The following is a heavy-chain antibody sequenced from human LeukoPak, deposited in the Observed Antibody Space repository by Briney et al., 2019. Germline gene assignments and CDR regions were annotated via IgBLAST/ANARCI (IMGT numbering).Heavy chain of an antibody. CDR2: IYTSGST. CDR1: GGSISSGGYY. D-gene: IGHD6-19*01. J-gene: IGHJ4*02. CDR3: ARENYSSGWLAIDY. Sequence: SETLSLTCTVSGGSISSGGYYWSWIRQPAGKGLEWIGRIYTSGSTNYNPSLKSRVTMSVDTSKNQFSLKLSSVTAADTAVYYCARENYSSGWLAIDYWGQGTLVTVSS. V-gene: IGHV4-61*02.